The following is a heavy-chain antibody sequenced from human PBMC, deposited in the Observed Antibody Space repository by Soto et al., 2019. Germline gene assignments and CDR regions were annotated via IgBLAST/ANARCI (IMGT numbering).Heavy chain of an antibody. CDR3: ARGPITMVRGVINLYYYYGMDV. J-gene: IGHJ6*02. V-gene: IGHV1-18*04. CDR2: ISAYNGNT. CDR1: GYTFTSYG. D-gene: IGHD3-10*01. Sequence: QVQLVQSGAEVKKPGASVKVSCKASGYTFTSYGISWVRQAPGQGLEWMGWISAYNGNTNYAQKLQGRVTMTTDTSTSTAYMELRSLRSDDTAVYYCARGPITMVRGVINLYYYYGMDVRGQGTTVTVSS.